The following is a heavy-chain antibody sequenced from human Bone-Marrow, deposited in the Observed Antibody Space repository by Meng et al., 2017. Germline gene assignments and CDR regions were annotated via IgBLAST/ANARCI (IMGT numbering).Heavy chain of an antibody. D-gene: IGHD2-15*01. V-gene: IGHV4-30-4*01. J-gene: IGHJ4*02. CDR3: ARGGYCSGGSCN. CDR2: IYFSGST. CDR1: GASITSGDYY. Sequence: QVRLQESGPGLVKHSQTLSLTVTVSGASITSGDYYWSWIRQSTGKGLEWIGYIYFSGSTYYNPSLKSRVTISVDMSKNQFSVKLRSVTAADTAVYYCARGGYCSGGSCNWGQGTLVTVSS.